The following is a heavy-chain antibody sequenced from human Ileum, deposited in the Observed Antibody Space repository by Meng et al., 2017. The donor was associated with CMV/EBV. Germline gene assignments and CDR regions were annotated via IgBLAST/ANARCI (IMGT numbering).Heavy chain of an antibody. J-gene: IGHJ6*02. Sequence: SVKVSCKSSGGTFSSHSIRWVRQPPGHGLEWVGGIIPFLGTPIYEQKFQGRVTITTDESTSTAYMDLSSLRSVYTAIYCCSRGHTQCEVVVHYPFDGLDVWGQGTTVTVSS. V-gene: IGHV1-69*05. CDR1: GGTFSSHS. CDR2: IIPFLGTP. D-gene: IGHD3-22*01. CDR3: SRGHTQCEVVVHYPFDGLDV.